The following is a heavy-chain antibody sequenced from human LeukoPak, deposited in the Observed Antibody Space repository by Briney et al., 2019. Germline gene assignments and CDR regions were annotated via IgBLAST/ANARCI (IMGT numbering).Heavy chain of an antibody. CDR1: GGSIGSYY. CDR2: IYYSGST. CDR3: ARDKNSGNFDY. Sequence: PSETLSLTCTVSGGSIGSYYWSWIRQPPGKGLEWIGYIYYSGSTNYNPSLKSRVTISVDTSKNQFSLKLSSVTAADTAVYYCARDKNSGNFDYWGQGTLVTVSS. J-gene: IGHJ4*02. V-gene: IGHV4-59*01. D-gene: IGHD2-15*01.